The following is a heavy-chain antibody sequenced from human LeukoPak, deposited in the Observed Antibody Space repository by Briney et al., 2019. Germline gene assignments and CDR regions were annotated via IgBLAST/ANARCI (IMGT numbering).Heavy chain of an antibody. Sequence: PSETLSLTCSVYGGSFSGYYWSRIRQPPAKGLEWSGEINHSGSTNYNPSLKSRVTISVDTSKNQFTLKLSSVTAADTAVYYCARRGAAGIGYWGQGTLVTVSS. CDR1: GGSFSGYY. D-gene: IGHD6-13*01. J-gene: IGHJ4*02. V-gene: IGHV4-34*01. CDR3: ARRGAAGIGY. CDR2: INHSGST.